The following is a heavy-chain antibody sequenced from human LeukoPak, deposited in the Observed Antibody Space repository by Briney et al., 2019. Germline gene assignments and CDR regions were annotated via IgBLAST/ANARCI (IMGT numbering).Heavy chain of an antibody. J-gene: IGHJ3*02. CDR1: GGSISSGGYY. CDR3: ARDRRAEDAFDI. Sequence: SETLSLTCTVSGGSISSGGYYWSWIRQHPGKGLEWIGYIYYSGNTYCNPSLKSRVTMSLDTSKNQFSLKLSSLTAADTAVYYCARDRRAEDAFDIWGQGTMVTVSS. CDR2: IYYSGNT. V-gene: IGHV4-31*03.